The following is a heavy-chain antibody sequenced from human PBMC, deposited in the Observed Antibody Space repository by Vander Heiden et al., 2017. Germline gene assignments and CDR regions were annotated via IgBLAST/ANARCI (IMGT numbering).Heavy chain of an antibody. D-gene: IGHD1-26*01. J-gene: IGHJ4*02. Sequence: QVQLQESGPGLVKPSETLSLTCDVSGYSIRSGYYWAWIRQPPGKGLEWIGNIYHSGNTNYNPSLRSRVTISVDTSKNQFSLKLSSVTAADTALYYCARLVGNYYYDYWGQGALVTVSS. CDR2: IYHSGNT. V-gene: IGHV4-38-2*01. CDR3: ARLVGNYYYDY. CDR1: GYSIRSGYY.